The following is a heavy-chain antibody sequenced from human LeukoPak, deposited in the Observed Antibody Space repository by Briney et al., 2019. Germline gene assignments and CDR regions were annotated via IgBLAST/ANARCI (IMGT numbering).Heavy chain of an antibody. CDR2: ISSSSSYI. V-gene: IGHV3-21*01. D-gene: IGHD6-19*01. CDR3: ARDEHSSGWLTDAFDI. J-gene: IGHJ3*02. Sequence: KTGGSLRLSCAASGFTFSSYSMNWVRQAPGKGLEWVSSISSSSSYIYYADSVKGRFTISRDNAKNSLYLQMNSLRAEDTAVYYCARDEHSSGWLTDAFDIWAQGTMVTVSS. CDR1: GFTFSSYS.